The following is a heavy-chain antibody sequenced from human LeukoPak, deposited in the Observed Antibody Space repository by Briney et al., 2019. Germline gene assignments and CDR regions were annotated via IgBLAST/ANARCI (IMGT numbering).Heavy chain of an antibody. CDR2: IRYDGSNK. CDR3: ARVLLPLYGMDV. Sequence: PGVSLRLSCAASGFSFSNYGMHWVRQAPGKGLEWVAFIRYDGSNKYYADSVKGRFTISRDNSKNTLYLQMNSLRAEDTAVYYCARVLLPLYGMDVWGQGTTVTVSS. J-gene: IGHJ6*02. D-gene: IGHD3-22*01. CDR1: GFSFSNYG. V-gene: IGHV3-30*02.